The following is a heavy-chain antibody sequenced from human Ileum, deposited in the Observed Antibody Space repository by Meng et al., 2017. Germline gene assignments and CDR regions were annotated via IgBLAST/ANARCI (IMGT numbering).Heavy chain of an antibody. CDR2: INSDGSST. V-gene: IGHV3-74*01. CDR1: GFTFSSYW. Sequence: GGSLRPSCAASGFTFSSYWMHWVRQAPGKGLVWVSGINSDGSSTSYADSVKGRFTIPRDNAKDTLYLQMNSLSAEDTAVYYCARDRIPFHFDYWGQGTLVTVSS. J-gene: IGHJ4*02. CDR3: ARDRIPFHFDY.